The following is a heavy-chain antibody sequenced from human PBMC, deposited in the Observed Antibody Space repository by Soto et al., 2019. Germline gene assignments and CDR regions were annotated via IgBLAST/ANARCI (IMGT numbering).Heavy chain of an antibody. V-gene: IGHV3-23*01. CDR1: GFTFSSYA. CDR3: AKSRTGDYYDSSGYENWFDP. D-gene: IGHD3-22*01. Sequence: GGSLRLSCAASGFTFSSYAMSWVRQAPGKGLEWVSAISGSGGSTYYADSVKGRFTISRDNSKNTLYLQMNSLRAEDTAVYYFAKSRTGDYYDSSGYENWFDPWGQGTLVTVSS. CDR2: ISGSGGST. J-gene: IGHJ5*02.